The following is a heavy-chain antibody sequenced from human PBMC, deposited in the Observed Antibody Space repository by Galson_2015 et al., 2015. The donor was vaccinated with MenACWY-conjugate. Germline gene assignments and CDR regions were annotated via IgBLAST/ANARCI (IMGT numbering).Heavy chain of an antibody. Sequence: SLRLSCAASGLTFSNYWMSWVRQAPGKGLEWVANIKQDGSEKYYVDSVKGRFTISRDNAKNSLDLQMNSLRAEDTAIYYCASQTWPGSFDYWGQGTPVTVPS. CDR1: GLTFSNYW. CDR3: ASQTWPGSFDY. D-gene: IGHD3-10*01. V-gene: IGHV3-7*03. J-gene: IGHJ4*02. CDR2: IKQDGSEK.